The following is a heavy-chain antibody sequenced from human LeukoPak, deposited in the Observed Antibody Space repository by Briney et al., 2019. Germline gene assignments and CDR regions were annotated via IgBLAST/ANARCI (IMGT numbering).Heavy chain of an antibody. CDR3: ARGGDYVGVAARIDL. D-gene: IGHD3-10*02. CDR2: IYSSGTT. CDR1: GGSISSGSHY. V-gene: IGHV4-61*09. Sequence: PSETLSLTCTVSGGSISSGSHYWTWIRQPAGKGLEWVGHIYSSGTTNYNPSLVGRTTISIDSSKNLLSLNLTSVTAADTALYYCARGGDYVGVAARIDLWGQGTLVTVSS. J-gene: IGHJ5*02.